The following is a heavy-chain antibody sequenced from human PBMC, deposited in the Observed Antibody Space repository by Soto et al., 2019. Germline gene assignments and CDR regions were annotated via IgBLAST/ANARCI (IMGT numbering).Heavy chain of an antibody. CDR1: GDSLSSGGHY. V-gene: IGHV4-31*03. D-gene: IGHD3-9*01. CDR2: IYDSVNT. CDR3: ARVDHRGYFAILTDY. J-gene: IGHJ4*02. Sequence: SETLSLTCTVSGDSLSSGGHYWSWIRQHPGKGLEWIGHIYDSVNTYYSPSLRSRVTISADMSKNQFSLNLRSVTAADTTVYYCARVDHRGYFAILTDYWGQGTLVTVSS.